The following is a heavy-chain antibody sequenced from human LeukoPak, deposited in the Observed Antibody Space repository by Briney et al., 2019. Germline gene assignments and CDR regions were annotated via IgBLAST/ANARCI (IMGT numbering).Heavy chain of an antibody. D-gene: IGHD4-17*01. J-gene: IGHJ4*02. Sequence: GGSLRLSCAASGFTFSSYGMHWVRQAPGKGPEWVAFIRYDGTNKYFADSVKGRFTISRDNSKNTLYLQMNSLRAEDTAVYYCAKDTATLTTSPDYWGQGTLVTVSS. CDR1: GFTFSSYG. CDR2: IRYDGTNK. CDR3: AKDTATLTTSPDY. V-gene: IGHV3-30*02.